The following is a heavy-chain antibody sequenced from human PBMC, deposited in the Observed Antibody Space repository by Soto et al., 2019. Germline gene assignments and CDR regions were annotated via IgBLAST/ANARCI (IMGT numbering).Heavy chain of an antibody. J-gene: IGHJ3*02. V-gene: IGHV3-21*01. CDR3: ARDSGIAVADAFDI. CDR1: GFTFSGYS. CDR2: ISSSSSYI. D-gene: IGHD6-19*01. Sequence: GGSLRLSCAASGFTFSGYSMNWVRQAPGKGLEWVSSISSSSSYIYYADSVKGRFTISRDNAKNSLYMQMNSLRADDTVVYYCARDSGIAVADAFDIWGQGTMVTVSS.